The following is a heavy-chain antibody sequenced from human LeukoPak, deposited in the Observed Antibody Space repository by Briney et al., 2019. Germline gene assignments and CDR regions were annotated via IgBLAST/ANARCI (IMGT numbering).Heavy chain of an antibody. D-gene: IGHD7-27*01. Sequence: EASVKVSCKASGYTFTGYYMHWVRQAPGQGLEWMGWIDPNSGGTNFAQNFQGRLTMTRDTSINTAYMELSRLTSDDTAVYYCARELGVNAFDVWGQGTMVTVSS. J-gene: IGHJ3*01. CDR2: IDPNSGGT. CDR3: ARELGVNAFDV. V-gene: IGHV1-2*02. CDR1: GYTFTGYY.